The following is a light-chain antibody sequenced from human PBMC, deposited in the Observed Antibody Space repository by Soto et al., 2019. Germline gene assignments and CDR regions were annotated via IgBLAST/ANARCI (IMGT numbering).Light chain of an antibody. J-gene: IGLJ7*01. CDR3: QSYDSSLSGAV. CDR2: DNS. Sequence: QSVLTQPPSVSGAPGQRVTISCTGTSSNIGADYDVPWYQQLPGTAPKLLIYDNSNRPSGVPDRFSGSKSGTSASLAITGLQAEDEADYYCQSYDSSLSGAVFGGGTQLTVL. CDR1: SSNIGADYD. V-gene: IGLV1-40*01.